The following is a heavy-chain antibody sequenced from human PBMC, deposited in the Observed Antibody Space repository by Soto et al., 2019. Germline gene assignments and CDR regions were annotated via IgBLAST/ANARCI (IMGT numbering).Heavy chain of an antibody. V-gene: IGHV4-59*08. Sequence: SETLSLTCTVSGGSISSYYWSWIRQPPGKGLEWIGYIYYSGSTNYNPSLKSRVTISVDTSKNQFSLKLSSVTAADTAVYYCARHGVAGLDAFDIWGQGTMVTVSS. CDR2: IYYSGST. J-gene: IGHJ3*02. D-gene: IGHD6-19*01. CDR1: GGSISSYY. CDR3: ARHGVAGLDAFDI.